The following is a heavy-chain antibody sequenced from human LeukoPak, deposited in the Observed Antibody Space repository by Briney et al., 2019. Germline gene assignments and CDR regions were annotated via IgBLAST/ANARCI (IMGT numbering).Heavy chain of an antibody. CDR2: IYYSGST. CDR1: GGSISSGGYY. J-gene: IGHJ4*02. Sequence: SQTLSLTCTVSGGSISSGGYYWSWIRQHPGKGLEWIGYIYYSGSTYYNPSLKSRVTISVDTSKNQFSLKLSSVTAADTAVYYCARAEEDTAMAPQYYFDYWGQGTLVTVSS. CDR3: ARAEEDTAMAPQYYFDY. V-gene: IGHV4-31*03. D-gene: IGHD5-18*01.